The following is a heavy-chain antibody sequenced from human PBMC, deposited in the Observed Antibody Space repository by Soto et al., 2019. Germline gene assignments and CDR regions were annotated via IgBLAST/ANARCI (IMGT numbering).Heavy chain of an antibody. V-gene: IGHV2-70*01. CDR3: ARMGSGYYGMDV. CDR2: IDWDDDK. Sequence: SGPTLVNPTQTLTLTCTFSGFSLSTSGLCVSWIRQPPGKALEWLAPIDWDDDKYYSTSLKTRLTISKDTSKTQVVLTITNMDPVDTATYYCARMGSGYYGMDVWGQGTTVTVSS. D-gene: IGHD3-10*01. CDR1: GFSLSTSGLC. J-gene: IGHJ6*02.